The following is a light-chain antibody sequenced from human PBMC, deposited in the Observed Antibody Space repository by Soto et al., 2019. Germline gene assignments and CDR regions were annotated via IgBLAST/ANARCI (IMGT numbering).Light chain of an antibody. J-gene: IGKJ1*01. CDR3: QQYDNWPWT. V-gene: IGKV3-15*01. CDR1: QTISGT. CDR2: GAS. Sequence: EIVMTQAPATLSVSPGGRPTLSCRASQTISGTLAWYQQKPGQAPRLLIHGASTRAPGFPARFSGSGSGTDFTLTISSLQSEDFAVYYCQQYDNWPWTFGQGTKVDIK.